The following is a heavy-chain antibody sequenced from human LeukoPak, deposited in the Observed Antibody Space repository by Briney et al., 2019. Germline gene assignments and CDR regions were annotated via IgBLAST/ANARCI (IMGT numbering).Heavy chain of an antibody. Sequence: ASVKVSCKASGGTFSSYAISWVRQAPGQGLEWMGGIIPIFGTASYAQKFQGRVTITADESTSTAYMELSSLRSEDTAVYYWASGFWGGYNWFAPWGQGTLATVSS. V-gene: IGHV1-69*13. J-gene: IGHJ5*02. D-gene: IGHD3-3*01. CDR3: ASGFWGGYNWFAP. CDR2: IIPIFGTA. CDR1: GGTFSSYA.